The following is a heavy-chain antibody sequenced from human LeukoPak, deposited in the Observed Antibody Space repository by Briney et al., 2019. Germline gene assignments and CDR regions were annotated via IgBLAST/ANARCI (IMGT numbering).Heavy chain of an antibody. J-gene: IGHJ4*02. CDR3: ARHSQDIVGVGFDY. V-gene: IGHV5-51*01. Sequence: GESLKISCKGSGYSFTSYWIGWVRPMPGKGLEWMGIIYPGDSDTRYSPSFQGQVTISADKSISTAYLQWSSLKASDTAMYYCARHSQDIVGVGFDYWAREPWSPSPQ. CDR2: IYPGDSDT. CDR1: GYSFTSYW. D-gene: IGHD2-21*01.